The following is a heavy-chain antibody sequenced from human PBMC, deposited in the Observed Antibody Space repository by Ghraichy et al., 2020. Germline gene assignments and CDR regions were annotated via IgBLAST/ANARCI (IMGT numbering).Heavy chain of an antibody. Sequence: GGSLRLSCAASGFTFSNAWMSWVRQAPGKGLGWVGRIKSKTDGGTTDYAAPVKGRFTISRDDSKNTLYLQMNSLKTEDTAVYYCTTDGGVVVVPAAQNDFDYWGQGTLVTVSS. J-gene: IGHJ4*02. V-gene: IGHV3-15*01. CDR2: IKSKTDGGTT. CDR1: GFTFSNAW. CDR3: TTDGGVVVVPAAQNDFDY. D-gene: IGHD2-2*01.